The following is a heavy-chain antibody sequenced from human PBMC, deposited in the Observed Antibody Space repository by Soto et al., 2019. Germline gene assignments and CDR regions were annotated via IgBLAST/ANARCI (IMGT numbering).Heavy chain of an antibody. V-gene: IGHV3-30*04. CDR1: GFTFSYYP. CDR2: ISFDGSNK. D-gene: IGHD2-21*01. J-gene: IGHJ6*02. CDR3: TSVLGHMVGIIYIYPLDGRDKLSDVDV. Sequence: QMQLVESGGGAVQPGRSLRLSCAASGFTFSYYPMHWVRQAPGKGLEWVAVISFDGSNKYYADSVKGRFTISIDNSKNTLYLRMHSVSEENTNDYYCTSVLGHMVGIIYIYPLDGRDKLSDVDVWGQGTTVTVFS.